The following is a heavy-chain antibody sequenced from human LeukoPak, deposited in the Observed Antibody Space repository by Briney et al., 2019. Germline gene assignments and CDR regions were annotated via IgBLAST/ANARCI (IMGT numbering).Heavy chain of an antibody. CDR2: IYHNGNS. CDR1: GGSFSDYY. CDR3: AGQAYSSGWLDN. V-gene: IGHV4-59*01. Sequence: SETLSLTCTVSGGSFSDYYWSFIRQPPGKGLEWIGYIYHNGNSDVNPSLKSRVTISVDTSKNQFSLRMSSVTAADTAVYFCAGQAYSSGWLDNWGPGTLVTVS. D-gene: IGHD6-19*01. J-gene: IGHJ4*02.